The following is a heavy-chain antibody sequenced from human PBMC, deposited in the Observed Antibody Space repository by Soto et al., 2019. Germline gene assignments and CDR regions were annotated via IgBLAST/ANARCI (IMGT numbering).Heavy chain of an antibody. CDR3: ARDITGDPSWFDP. CDR1: GYTFTSYA. CDR2: INAGNGNT. D-gene: IGHD7-27*01. V-gene: IGHV1-3*01. J-gene: IGHJ5*02. Sequence: GASVKVSCKASGYTFTSYAMHWVRQAPGQRLEWMGWINAGNGNTKYSQKFQGRVTITRDTSASTAYMELSSLRSEDTAAYYCARDITGDPSWFDPWGQGTLVTVSS.